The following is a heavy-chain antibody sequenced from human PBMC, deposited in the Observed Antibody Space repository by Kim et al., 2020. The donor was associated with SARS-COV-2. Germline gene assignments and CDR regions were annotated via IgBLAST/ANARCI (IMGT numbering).Heavy chain of an antibody. CDR2: VYYSGNT. CDR1: GDSISSSSYY. D-gene: IGHD6-25*01. J-gene: IGHJ4*02. V-gene: IGHV4-39*07. Sequence: SETLSLTCSVSGDSISSSSYYWGWIRQPPGKGLEWIGNVYYSGNTYYNPSLRSRVTISVDTSKNQFSLKLSSVTAADTAFYYCARVPAMGWSGRHRYYFDYWGQGTLVTVSS. CDR3: ARVPAMGWSGRHRYYFDY.